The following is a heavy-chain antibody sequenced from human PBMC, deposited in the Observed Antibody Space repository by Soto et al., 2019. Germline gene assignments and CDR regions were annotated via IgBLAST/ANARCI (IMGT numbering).Heavy chain of an antibody. CDR1: GFIFSGSA. CDR3: ARDPGYSSGWYPIYGMDV. D-gene: IGHD6-19*01. Sequence: GGSLRLSCAASGFIFSGSAIHWVRQASGKGLEWVGRIRSRANNFATSSAASVKGRFTFSRDDSKNSLYLQMNSLGDEDTAVYYCARDPGYSSGWYPIYGMDVWGQGTTVTVSS. V-gene: IGHV3-73*01. J-gene: IGHJ6*02. CDR2: IRSRANNFAT.